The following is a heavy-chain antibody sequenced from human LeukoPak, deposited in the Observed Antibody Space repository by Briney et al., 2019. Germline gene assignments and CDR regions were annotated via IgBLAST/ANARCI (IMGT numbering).Heavy chain of an antibody. CDR3: ARDYGYCSGGSCYSGFDY. D-gene: IGHD2-15*01. CDR1: GGTFSSYA. CDR2: IIPIFGTA. J-gene: IGHJ4*02. V-gene: IGHV1-69*13. Sequence: SVKVSCKASGGTFSSYAISWVRQAPGQGLEWMGGIIPIFGTANYAQKFQGRVTITADESTSTAYMELSSLRSEDTAVYYCARDYGYCSGGSCYSGFDYWGRGTLVTVSS.